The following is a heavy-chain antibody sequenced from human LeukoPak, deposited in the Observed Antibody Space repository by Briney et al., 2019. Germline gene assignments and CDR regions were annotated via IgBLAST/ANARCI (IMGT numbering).Heavy chain of an antibody. CDR3: ARDFDSSSWSKEDWFDP. V-gene: IGHV4-39*07. CDR2: IYHSGST. J-gene: IGHJ5*02. CDR1: GGSISSSSYY. D-gene: IGHD6-13*01. Sequence: PSETLSLTCTVSGGSISSSSYYWGWIRQPAGKGLEWIGSIYHSGSTYYNPSLKSRVTISVDTSKNQFSLKLSSVTAADTAVYYCARDFDSSSWSKEDWFDPWGQGTLVTVSS.